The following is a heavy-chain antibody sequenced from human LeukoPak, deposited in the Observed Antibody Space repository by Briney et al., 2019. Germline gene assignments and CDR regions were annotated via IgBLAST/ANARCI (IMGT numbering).Heavy chain of an antibody. J-gene: IGHJ4*02. CDR2: ISGYNGYT. CDR3: ATSRPIKNTFMVRGVKPLDS. Sequence: EASVKVSCKASGYTFINYGISWVRQAPGQGLEWMGWISGYNGYTTYAQKFRGRVTMIEDTSTDTAYMELTNLTSEDTAVYYCATSRPIKNTFMVRGVKPLDSWGQGTLVAVS. D-gene: IGHD3-10*01. V-gene: IGHV1-18*01. CDR1: GYTFINYG.